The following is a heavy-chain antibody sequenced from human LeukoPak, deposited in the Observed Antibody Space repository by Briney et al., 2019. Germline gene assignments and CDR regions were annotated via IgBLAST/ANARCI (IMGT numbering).Heavy chain of an antibody. V-gene: IGHV1-18*01. J-gene: IGHJ5*02. CDR1: GYTFSAYG. Sequence: ASVKVSCKASGYTFSAYGISWVRQAPGQGPEWMGWISAYNGGTKYAQNFQDRVIMTTDTSTATAYMELRGLTSVDTAVYFCARGYCSGGSCYSVESWFDPWGQGTLVTVSS. D-gene: IGHD2-15*01. CDR2: ISAYNGGT. CDR3: ARGYCSGGSCYSVESWFDP.